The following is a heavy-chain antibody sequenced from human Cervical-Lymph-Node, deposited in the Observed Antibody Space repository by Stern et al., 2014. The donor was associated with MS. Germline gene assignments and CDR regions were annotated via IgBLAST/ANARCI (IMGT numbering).Heavy chain of an antibody. CDR2: ILPIFGTA. J-gene: IGHJ6*02. D-gene: IGHD6-25*01. Sequence: VQLVESGAEVKKPGSSVKVSCKASGGTFSSYAISWVRQAPGQGLEWMGGILPIFGTATYAQKVQGGITITADESTSTAYMELSMLRSEDTAVYYCARDRLPIPAGYYYYGMDVWGQGTTVTVSS. CDR3: ARDRLPIPAGYYYYGMDV. V-gene: IGHV1-69*01. CDR1: GGTFSSYA.